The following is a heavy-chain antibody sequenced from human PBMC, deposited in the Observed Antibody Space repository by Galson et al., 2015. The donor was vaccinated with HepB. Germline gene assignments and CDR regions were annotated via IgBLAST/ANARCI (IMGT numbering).Heavy chain of an antibody. Sequence: SVKVSCKASGYTFTSYAMHWVRQAPGQRLEWMGWINAGNGNTKYSQKFQGRVTITRDTSASTAYMELSSLRSEDTAVYYCARDYRSSSWYYHGMDVWGQGTTVTVSS. CDR3: ARDYRSSSWYYHGMDV. V-gene: IGHV1-3*01. J-gene: IGHJ6*02. CDR2: INAGNGNT. CDR1: GYTFTSYA. D-gene: IGHD6-13*01.